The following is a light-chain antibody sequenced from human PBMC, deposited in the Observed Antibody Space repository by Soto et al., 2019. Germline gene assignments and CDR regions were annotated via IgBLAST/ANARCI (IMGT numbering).Light chain of an antibody. CDR3: QKHNSAPFT. CDR2: SAS. V-gene: IGKV1-27*01. CDR1: QGITNY. Sequence: DIQMTQSPSSLSASIGDRVTITCRASQGITNYLAWYQQEPGKVPKLLIYSASTLQLGVPSRFSGSGSGTDFTLTISKLQPEDVATYYCQKHNSAPFTFGPGTKVDIK. J-gene: IGKJ3*01.